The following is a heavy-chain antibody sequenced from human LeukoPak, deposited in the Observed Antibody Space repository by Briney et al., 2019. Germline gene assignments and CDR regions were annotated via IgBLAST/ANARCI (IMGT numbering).Heavy chain of an antibody. CDR1: GYTFTSYY. V-gene: IGHV1-46*01. CDR2: INPSGGST. CDR3: AGDRPPGYCSGGSCYGFDY. Sequence: ASVKVSCKASGYTFTSYYMHWVRQAPGQGLEWMGIINPSGGSTSYAQKFQGRVTMTRDTSTSTVYMELSSLRSEDTAVYYCAGDRPPGYCSGGSCYGFDYWGQGTLVTVSS. D-gene: IGHD2-15*01. J-gene: IGHJ4*02.